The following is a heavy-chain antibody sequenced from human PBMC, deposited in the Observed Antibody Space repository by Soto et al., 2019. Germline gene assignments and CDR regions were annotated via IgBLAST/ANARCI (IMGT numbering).Heavy chain of an antibody. CDR1: GYSFGAYW. Sequence: PGESLKISCHGSGYSFGAYWIGWVRQMPGKGLEWMGIIFPGDSDTRYRPSFQGQVTISVDRSIKTAYLQWGSLKASDTAMYFCARGGIIGTTPDYWGQGTQVTVYS. D-gene: IGHD1-7*01. V-gene: IGHV5-51*01. CDR3: ARGGIIGTTPDY. CDR2: IFPGDSDT. J-gene: IGHJ4*02.